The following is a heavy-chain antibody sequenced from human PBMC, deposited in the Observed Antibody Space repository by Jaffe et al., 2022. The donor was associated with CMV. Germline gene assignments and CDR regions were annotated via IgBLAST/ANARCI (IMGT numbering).Heavy chain of an antibody. D-gene: IGHD2-15*01. Sequence: EVQLVESGGGLVQPGGSLRLSCAASGFTFSSYWMSWVRQAPGKGLEWVANIKQDGSEKYYVDSVKGRFTISRDNAKNSLYLQMNSLRAEDTAVYYCARHLYCSGGSCYSPSFDYWGQGTLVTVSS. CDR3: ARHLYCSGGSCYSPSFDY. CDR1: GFTFSSYW. CDR2: IKQDGSEK. J-gene: IGHJ4*02. V-gene: IGHV3-7*01.